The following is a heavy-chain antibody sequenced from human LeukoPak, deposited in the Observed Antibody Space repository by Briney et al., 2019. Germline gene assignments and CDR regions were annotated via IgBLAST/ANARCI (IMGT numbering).Heavy chain of an antibody. J-gene: IGHJ4*02. CDR1: GYTFTSYD. CDR3: ARVLGIVGATTGFNY. CDR2: MNPNSGNT. Sequence: ASVKVSCKASGYTFTSYDINWVRQATGQGLEWMGWMNPNSGNTGYAQKFQGRFTITRNTSISTAYMELSSLRSEDTAVYYCARVLGIVGATTGFNYWGQGTLVTVSS. V-gene: IGHV1-8*03. D-gene: IGHD1-26*01.